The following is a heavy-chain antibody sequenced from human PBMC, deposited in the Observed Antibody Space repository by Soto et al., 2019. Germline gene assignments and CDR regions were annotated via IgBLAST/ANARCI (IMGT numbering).Heavy chain of an antibody. J-gene: IGHJ5*01. D-gene: IGHD5-18*01. CDR1: GASVSSGYF. Sequence: SETLSLSCAVSGASVSSGYFWTWVRRSAGKGPECIGEIFHSGPTNYNPSLKSRVDISMDKSKNQFSLRLTSVTAADAAVYYCARGYGTARRWFDFWGQGTLVTVSS. CDR3: ARGYGTARRWFDF. V-gene: IGHV4-4*02. CDR2: IFHSGPT.